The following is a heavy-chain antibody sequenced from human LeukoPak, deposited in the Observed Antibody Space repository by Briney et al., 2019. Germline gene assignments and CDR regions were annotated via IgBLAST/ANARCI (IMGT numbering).Heavy chain of an antibody. J-gene: IGHJ5*02. CDR3: ARGPIPRGFDP. V-gene: IGHV4-34*01. CDR2: INHSGST. Sequence: PSETLLLTCAVYGGPFSGYYWSWIRQPPGKVLEWIGDINHSGSTNYNPSLKSRVNISGDKAKNQLSPKLSSVTAADPAVYYWARGPIPRGFDPWGQGTLVTVPS. CDR1: GGPFSGYY.